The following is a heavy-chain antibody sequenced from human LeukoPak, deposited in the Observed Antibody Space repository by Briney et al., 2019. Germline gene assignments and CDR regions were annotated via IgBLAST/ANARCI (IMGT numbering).Heavy chain of an antibody. CDR3: AKDMMAVAGNQDY. D-gene: IGHD6-19*01. J-gene: IGHJ4*02. V-gene: IGHV3-30*18. CDR1: GFTFSSYG. Sequence: GGSLRLSCAASGFTFSSYGMHWVRQAPGKGLEWAAVISYDGSNKYYADSVKGRFTISRDNSKNTLYLQMNSLRAEDTAVYYCAKDMMAVAGNQDYWGQGTLVTVSS. CDR2: ISYDGSNK.